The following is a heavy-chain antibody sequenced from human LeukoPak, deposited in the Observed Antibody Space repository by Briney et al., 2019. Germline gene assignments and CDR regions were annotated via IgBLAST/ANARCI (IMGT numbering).Heavy chain of an antibody. CDR2: ISSSGITM. D-gene: IGHD3-10*01. Sequence: GGSLRLSCAASGFSFSSYEIHWVRQAPGKGLEWVSYISSSGITMYYADSVKGRFTISRDNAKNSLYLQMNSLRAEDTAFYYCARDLKNGSGSSSDYWGQGTLVTVSS. CDR3: ARDLKNGSGSSSDY. V-gene: IGHV3-48*03. J-gene: IGHJ4*02. CDR1: GFSFSSYE.